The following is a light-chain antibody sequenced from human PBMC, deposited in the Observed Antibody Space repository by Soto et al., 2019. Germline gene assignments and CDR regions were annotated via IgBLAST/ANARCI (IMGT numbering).Light chain of an antibody. CDR3: QQYYTYPRT. CDR1: QDINNY. CDR2: AAS. Sequence: DIQMTQSPSSLYASVGDRVTITCRASQDINNYLAWFQRKPGKAPKSLIYAASNLQSGVPSKFSGSGSGTDFTLTISSLQPEDFATYYCQQYYTYPRTCGQRTKVEFK. J-gene: IGKJ1*01. V-gene: IGKV1-16*02.